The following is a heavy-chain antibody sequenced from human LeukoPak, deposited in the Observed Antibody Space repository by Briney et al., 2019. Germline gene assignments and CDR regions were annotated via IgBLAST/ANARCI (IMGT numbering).Heavy chain of an antibody. CDR3: SAPNSGYDSGAFDI. V-gene: IGHV3-7*01. CDR1: GFTFSSYW. J-gene: IGHJ3*02. D-gene: IGHD5-12*01. CDR2: IKQDGSEK. Sequence: GGSLRLSCAASGFTFSSYWMSWVRQAPGKGLEWVANIKQDGSEKYYVDSVKGRFTISRDNAKNSLYLQMNSLRAEDTAVYYRSAPNSGYDSGAFDIWGQGTMVTVSS.